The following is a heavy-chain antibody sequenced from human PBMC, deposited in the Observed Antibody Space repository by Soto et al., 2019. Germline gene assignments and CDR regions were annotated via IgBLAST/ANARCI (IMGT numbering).Heavy chain of an antibody. Sequence: GGSLRLSCAASGFTFSSYAMNWVRQAPGKGLEWVSAISGSGGSTYHADSVKGRFTISRDNSKNTLYLQMNSLRAEDTAVYYCAKEVTGFSGGYYYYMDVWGKGTTVTVSS. D-gene: IGHD2-21*02. CDR2: ISGSGGST. V-gene: IGHV3-23*01. CDR3: AKEVTGFSGGYYYYMDV. CDR1: GFTFSSYA. J-gene: IGHJ6*03.